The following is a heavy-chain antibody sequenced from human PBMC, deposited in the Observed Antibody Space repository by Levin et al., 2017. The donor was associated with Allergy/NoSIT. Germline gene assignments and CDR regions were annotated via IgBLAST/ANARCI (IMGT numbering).Heavy chain of an antibody. D-gene: IGHD2-2*01. CDR2: IYYSGST. J-gene: IGHJ5*02. Sequence: PSQTLSLTCTVSGGSISSYYWSWIRQPPGKGLEWIGYIYYSGSTNYNPSLKSRVTISVDTSKNQFSLKLSSVTAADTAVYYCARMYCSSTSCYAGMGLNWFDPWGQGTLVTVSS. CDR3: ARMYCSSTSCYAGMGLNWFDP. V-gene: IGHV4-59*01. CDR1: GGSISSYY.